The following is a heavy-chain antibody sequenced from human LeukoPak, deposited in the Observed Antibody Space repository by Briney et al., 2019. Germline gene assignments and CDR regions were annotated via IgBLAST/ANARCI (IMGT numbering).Heavy chain of an antibody. CDR3: ARLHSVASLVHDAFDI. J-gene: IGHJ3*02. CDR2: IYYSGST. CDR1: GGSISSDY. D-gene: IGHD6-13*01. V-gene: IGHV4-59*08. Sequence: PSETLTLTCTVSGGSISSDYWSWIRQPPGKGLEWIGHIYYSGSTNYNPSLKSRVTISVDTSKNQISLKLSSVTAADTAVYYCARLHSVASLVHDAFDIWGQGTMVTVSS.